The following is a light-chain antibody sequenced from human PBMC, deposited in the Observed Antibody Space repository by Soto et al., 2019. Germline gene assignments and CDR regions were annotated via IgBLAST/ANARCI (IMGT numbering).Light chain of an antibody. V-gene: IGLV2-8*01. Sequence: QSALTQPPSASGSPGQSVTISCTGTSSDVGGYNYVSWYQQYPGKAPKLMIYEVSKRPSVVPDRFSGSKSGKTASLTVSGLQPEDEADYYCTSYAGSNIWVFGGGTKLTVL. CDR3: TSYAGSNIWV. CDR2: EVS. J-gene: IGLJ3*02. CDR1: SSDVGGYNY.